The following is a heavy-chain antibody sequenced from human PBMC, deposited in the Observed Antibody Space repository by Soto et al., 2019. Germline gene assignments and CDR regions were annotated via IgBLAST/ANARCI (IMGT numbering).Heavy chain of an antibody. V-gene: IGHV1-2*04. D-gene: IGHD3-3*01. J-gene: IGHJ6*02. Sequence: ASVKVSCKASGYTFTGYYMHCVRQAPGQGLEWMGWINPNSGGTNYAQKFQGWVTMTRDTSISTAYMELSRLRSDDTAVYYCARDGYDLWSGYYGLTGMDVWGQGTTVTVSS. CDR2: INPNSGGT. CDR3: ARDGYDLWSGYYGLTGMDV. CDR1: GYTFTGYY.